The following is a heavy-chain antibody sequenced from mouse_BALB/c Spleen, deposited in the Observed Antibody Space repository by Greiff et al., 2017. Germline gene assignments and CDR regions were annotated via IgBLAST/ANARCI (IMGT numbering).Heavy chain of an antibody. D-gene: IGHD2-1*01. J-gene: IGHJ3*01. CDR3: ASGGNYVPFAY. V-gene: IGHV14-3*02. CDR1: GFNIKDSY. CDR2: IDPANGNT. Sequence: EVQLQESGAELVKPGASVKLSCTASGFNIKDSYMHWVKQRPEQGLEWIGRIDPANGNTKYDPKFQGKATITADTSSNTAYLQLSSLTSEDTAVYYCASGGNYVPFAYWGQGTLVTVSA.